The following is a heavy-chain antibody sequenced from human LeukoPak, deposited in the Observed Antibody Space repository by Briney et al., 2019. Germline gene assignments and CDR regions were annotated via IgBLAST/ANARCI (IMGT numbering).Heavy chain of an antibody. Sequence: SETLSLTCTVSGGSISSHYWSWIRQPPGKGLEWIGYIYYSGSTNYNPSLKSRVTISVDTSKNQFSLKLSSVTAADTAVYYCARSPGVHPTGDRGPDAFDILGQGTMVTVSS. CDR1: GGSISSHY. CDR3: ARSPGVHPTGDRGPDAFDI. CDR2: IYYSGST. J-gene: IGHJ3*02. V-gene: IGHV4-59*11. D-gene: IGHD7-27*01.